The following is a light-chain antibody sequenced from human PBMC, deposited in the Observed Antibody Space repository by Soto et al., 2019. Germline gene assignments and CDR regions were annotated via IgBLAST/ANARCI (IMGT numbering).Light chain of an antibody. Sequence: QSALTQPASVSGSPGQSITISCTGTSSDVGGYNYVSRYQQHPGKAPKLMIYDVSNRPSGVSNRFSGSKSGNTASLTISGLRAEDEADYYCNSYTSSNSYVFGTGTKLTV. J-gene: IGLJ1*01. CDR2: DVS. CDR1: SSDVGGYNY. V-gene: IGLV2-14*01. CDR3: NSYTSSNSYV.